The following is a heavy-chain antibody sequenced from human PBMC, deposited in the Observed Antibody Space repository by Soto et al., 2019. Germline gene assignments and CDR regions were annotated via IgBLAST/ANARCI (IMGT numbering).Heavy chain of an antibody. Sequence: GESLKISCKGSGYTFTNHWIAWVRQMPGKGLEWMGIIYPADSDTRYSPSFRGQVTISADKSINTAYVQWSSLKASDTAMYYCAKQDRAAGEDYWGQGTLVTVSS. CDR3: AKQDRAAGEDY. D-gene: IGHD6-13*01. CDR2: IYPADSDT. J-gene: IGHJ4*02. V-gene: IGHV5-51*01. CDR1: GYTFTNHW.